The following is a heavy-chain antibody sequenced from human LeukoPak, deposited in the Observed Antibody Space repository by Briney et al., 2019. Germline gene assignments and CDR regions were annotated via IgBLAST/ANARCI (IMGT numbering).Heavy chain of an antibody. D-gene: IGHD6-13*01. CDR2: ISSSSSYI. V-gene: IGHV3-21*01. CDR1: GFTFSSYS. J-gene: IGHJ6*02. CDR3: ARDQQQLASQMDV. Sequence: ARGSLRLSCAASGFTFSSYSMNWVRQAPGKGLEWVSSISSSSSYIYYADSVKGRFTISRDNAKNSLYMQMNSLRAEDTAVYYRARDQQQLASQMDVWGQGTTVTVSS.